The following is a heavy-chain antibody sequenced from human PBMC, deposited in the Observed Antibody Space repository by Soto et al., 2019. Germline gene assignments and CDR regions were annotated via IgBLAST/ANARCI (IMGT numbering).Heavy chain of an antibody. D-gene: IGHD2-8*02. V-gene: IGHV2-5*02. CDR2: IYWDDDK. Sequence: QITLKESGPTLVKPTQTLTLTCTFSGFSLSTSGVGVGWIRQPPGKALEWLALIYWDDDKRYSPSLKSRLTITKDTSKNLVVLTMTNMDPVDTATYYCAHYFYILVDDAFDIWGQGTIVTVSS. CDR1: GFSLSTSGVG. CDR3: AHYFYILVDDAFDI. J-gene: IGHJ3*02.